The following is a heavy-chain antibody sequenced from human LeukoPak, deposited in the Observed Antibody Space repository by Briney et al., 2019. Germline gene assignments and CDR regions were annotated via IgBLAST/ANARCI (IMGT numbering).Heavy chain of an antibody. J-gene: IGHJ5*02. CDR3: ARTGSYDFWSGYSGRWLDP. V-gene: IGHV4-59*08. CDR1: GGSISSYY. Sequence: PSETLSLTCTVSGGSISSYYWSWIRQPPGKGLEWIGYIYYSGSTNYNPSLKSRVTISLDTSKNQFSLKLSSVTAADTAVYYCARTGSYDFWSGYSGRWLDPWGQGTLVTVSS. CDR2: IYYSGST. D-gene: IGHD3-3*01.